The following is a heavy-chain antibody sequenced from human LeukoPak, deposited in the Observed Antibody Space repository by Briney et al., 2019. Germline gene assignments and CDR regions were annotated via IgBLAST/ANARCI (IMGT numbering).Heavy chain of an antibody. J-gene: IGHJ2*01. CDR3: ARGDGVIGAIGIGSWYFDL. V-gene: IGHV4-34*01. D-gene: IGHD2/OR15-2a*01. CDR2: VTRTGST. CDR1: AGSFSGDS. Sequence: SETLSLTCVVSAGSFSGDSWSWIRQAPGKGLECIGEVTRTGSTNYHPSLKSRVLISVDTSKSQFSLKVNSVTAADTGVYYCARGDGVIGAIGIGSWYFDLWGRGTLVAVSS.